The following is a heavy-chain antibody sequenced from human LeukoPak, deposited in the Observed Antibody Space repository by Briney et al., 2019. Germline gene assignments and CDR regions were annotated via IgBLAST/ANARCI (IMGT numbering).Heavy chain of an antibody. CDR2: IIPIFGTA. CDR1: GGTFSSYA. Sequence: GASVKVSCKASGGTFSSYAISWVRQAPGQGLEWMGGIIPIFGTANYAQKFQGRVTITADESTSTAYMELSSLRSEDTAVYYCARARGNYCSSTSCYGYYYYYGMDVWGQGTTVTVSS. D-gene: IGHD2-2*01. V-gene: IGHV1-69*13. J-gene: IGHJ6*02. CDR3: ARARGNYCSSTSCYGYYYYYGMDV.